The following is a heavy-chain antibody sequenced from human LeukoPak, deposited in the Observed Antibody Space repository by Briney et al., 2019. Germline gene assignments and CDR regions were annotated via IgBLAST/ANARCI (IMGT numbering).Heavy chain of an antibody. CDR1: GFTFSNAW. J-gene: IGHJ4*02. CDR3: TTDQRRRGLVIAIPY. Sequence: GGSLSLSCAASGFTFSNAWMSWVRQAPGKGLEWVGRIKSKTDGGTTDYAAPVKDRFTISRDNSKNTLYLQMNSLKTEDTAVYYCTTDQRRRGLVIAIPYWGQGTLVTVSS. CDR2: IKSKTDGGTT. V-gene: IGHV3-15*01. D-gene: IGHD2-21*01.